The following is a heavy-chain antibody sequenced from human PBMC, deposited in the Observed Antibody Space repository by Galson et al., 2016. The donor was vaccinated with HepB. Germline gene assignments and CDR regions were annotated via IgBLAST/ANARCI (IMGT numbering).Heavy chain of an antibody. Sequence: RQSPGKGLEWIGELNHSGRTDSTPSLKSRVTISVDTSKNQFSLHLRSVTAADTAVYYCARATALSTAVYGSKRRYYYGLDVWGQGTTVTVSS. J-gene: IGHJ6*02. V-gene: IGHV4-34*01. CDR2: LNHSGRT. D-gene: IGHD6-6*01. CDR3: ARATALSTAVYGSKRRYYYGLDV.